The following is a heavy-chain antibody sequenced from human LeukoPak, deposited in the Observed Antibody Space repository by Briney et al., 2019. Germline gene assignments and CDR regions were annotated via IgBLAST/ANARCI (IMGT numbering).Heavy chain of an antibody. CDR2: IYYSGST. Sequence: SETLSLTCTVSGYSINSGYYWSWIRQPPGKRLEWIGSIYYSGSTYSNPSLKSRVTISVDTSKNQFSLKLSSVTAADTAVYYCARFRLGTVDFDYWGQGTLVTVSS. J-gene: IGHJ4*02. V-gene: IGHV4-38-2*02. CDR1: GYSINSGYY. D-gene: IGHD3-10*01. CDR3: ARFRLGTVDFDY.